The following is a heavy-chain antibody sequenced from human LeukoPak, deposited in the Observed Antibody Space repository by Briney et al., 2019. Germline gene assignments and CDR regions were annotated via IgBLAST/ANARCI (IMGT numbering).Heavy chain of an antibody. Sequence: HAGGSLRLSCAASGFTISSYWMHWVRQVPGKGLVWVSRINTDGHSTRYADSVKGRFTISRDNAKNTLYLQMNSLRAEDTAVYYCARVPLGEFKGFDPWGQGTLVTVSS. D-gene: IGHD3-10*01. CDR1: GFTISSYW. J-gene: IGHJ5*02. V-gene: IGHV3-74*01. CDR3: ARVPLGEFKGFDP. CDR2: INTDGHST.